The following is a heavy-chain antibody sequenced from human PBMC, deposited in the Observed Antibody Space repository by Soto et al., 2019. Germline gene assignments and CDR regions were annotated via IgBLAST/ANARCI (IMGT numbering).Heavy chain of an antibody. CDR3: ASFTRDVGLWETTDYYYMDV. J-gene: IGHJ6*03. D-gene: IGHD1-26*01. CDR1: GFTFSSYA. V-gene: IGHV3-23*01. CDR2: ISGSGGST. Sequence: GGSLRLSCAASGFTFSSYAMSWVRQAPGKGLEWVSAISGSGGSTYYADSVKGRFTISRDNSKNTLYLQMNSLRAEDTAVYYCASFTRDVGLWETTDYYYMDVWGKGTTVTVSS.